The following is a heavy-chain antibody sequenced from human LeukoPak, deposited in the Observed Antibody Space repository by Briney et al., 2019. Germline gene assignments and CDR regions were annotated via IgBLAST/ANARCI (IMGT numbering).Heavy chain of an antibody. Sequence: GGSLRLSCAASGFTFSTYGVHWVRQAPGKGLEWVSSISTSSSYIYYADSVKGRFTISRDNAKNSLYLQMNSLRAEDTAVYYCAREEGGKLGIDYYFDYWGQGILVTVSS. CDR1: GFTFSTYG. D-gene: IGHD7-27*01. CDR2: ISTSSSYI. J-gene: IGHJ4*02. V-gene: IGHV3-21*01. CDR3: AREEGGKLGIDYYFDY.